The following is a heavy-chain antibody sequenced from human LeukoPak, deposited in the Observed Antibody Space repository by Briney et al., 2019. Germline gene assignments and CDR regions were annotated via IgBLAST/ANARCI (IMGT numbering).Heavy chain of an antibody. D-gene: IGHD3-22*01. CDR1: GGSISSSSNY. CDR2: IYYSGST. CDR3: ARTYYYDSSGSVGQYFDS. V-gene: IGHV4-39*01. J-gene: IGHJ4*02. Sequence: PSETLSLTCTVSGGSISSSSNYWGWIRQPPGKGLEWIGSIYYSGSTYYNPSLKSRVTISVDTSKNQFSLKLSSVTAADTAVYYCARTYYYDSSGSVGQYFDSWGQGTLVTVSS.